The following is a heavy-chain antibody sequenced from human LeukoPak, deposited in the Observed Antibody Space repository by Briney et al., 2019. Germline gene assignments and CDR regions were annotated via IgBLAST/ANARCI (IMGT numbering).Heavy chain of an antibody. CDR3: AKFRTANWGYYYYYYGMDV. V-gene: IGHV3-48*03. D-gene: IGHD7-27*01. Sequence: GGSLRLSCAASGFTFSSYEMNWVRQAPGEGLEWVSYISSSGSTIYYADSVKGRYTISRDNSKNTLYLQMNSLRAEDTAVYYCAKFRTANWGYYYYYYGMDVWGQGTTVTVSS. J-gene: IGHJ6*02. CDR2: ISSSGSTI. CDR1: GFTFSSYE.